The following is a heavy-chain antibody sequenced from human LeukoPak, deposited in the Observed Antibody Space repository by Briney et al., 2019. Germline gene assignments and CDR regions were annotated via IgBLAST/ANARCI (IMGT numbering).Heavy chain of an antibody. CDR2: ISGSGGST. D-gene: IGHD3-9*01. CDR3: AKDRRYDVLTVFLLF. CDR1: GFTFTIGV. V-gene: IGHV3-23*01. Sequence: GGSLRLSCAAPGFTFTIGVMCRVRQAPGKGLEWVSAISGSGGSTYYADSVKGRFTISRDNSKNTLYLQMNSLRAEDTAVYYCAKDRRYDVLTVFLLFWGRGPLVTVSS. J-gene: IGHJ4*02.